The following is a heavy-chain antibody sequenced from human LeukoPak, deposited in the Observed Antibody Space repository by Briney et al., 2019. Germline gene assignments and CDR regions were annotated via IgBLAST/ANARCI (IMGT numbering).Heavy chain of an antibody. J-gene: IGHJ6*03. CDR1: GGSISSYY. Sequence: SETLSLTCTVSGGSISSYYWSWIRQPAGKGLEWIGRIYTSGSTNYNPSLKSRVTMSVDTSKNQFSLKLSSVTAADTAVYYCARNGYMVRGVKYYYYYMYVWGKGTTVTVSS. CDR2: IYTSGST. V-gene: IGHV4-4*07. D-gene: IGHD3-10*01. CDR3: ARNGYMVRGVKYYYYYMYV.